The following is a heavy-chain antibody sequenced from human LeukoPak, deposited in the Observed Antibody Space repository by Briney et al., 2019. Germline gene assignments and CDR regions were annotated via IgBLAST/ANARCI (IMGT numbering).Heavy chain of an antibody. CDR2: IYYSGST. Sequence: SETLSLTCTVSGGSISSSSYYWGWIRQPPGKGLEWIGSIYYSGSTYYNLSLKSRVTISVDTSKNQFSLKLSSVTAADTAVYYCARQDRGYDILTGYYGGGVDYWGQGTLVTVSS. CDR1: GGSISSSSYY. J-gene: IGHJ4*02. V-gene: IGHV4-39*01. CDR3: ARQDRGYDILTGYYGGGVDY. D-gene: IGHD3-9*01.